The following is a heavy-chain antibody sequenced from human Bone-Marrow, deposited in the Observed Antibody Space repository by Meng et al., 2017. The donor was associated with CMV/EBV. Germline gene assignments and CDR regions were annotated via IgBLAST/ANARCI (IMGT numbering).Heavy chain of an antibody. D-gene: IGHD1-20*01. CDR1: GGSVSSGSYY. Sequence: ESLKISCTVSGGSVSSGSYYWSWIRQPPGKGLEWIGYIYYSGSTNYNPSLKSRVTISVDTSKTQFSMKLSSVTAADTAVYYCARQSTGVTGTREGGGHWFDPWGQGTRVTGSS. CDR2: IYYSGST. V-gene: IGHV4-61*01. J-gene: IGHJ5*02. CDR3: ARQSTGVTGTREGGGHWFDP.